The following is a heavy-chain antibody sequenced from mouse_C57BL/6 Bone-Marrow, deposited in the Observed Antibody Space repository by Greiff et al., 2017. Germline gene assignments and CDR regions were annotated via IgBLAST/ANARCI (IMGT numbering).Heavy chain of an antibody. Sequence: EVQRVESGGDLVKPGGSLKLSCAASGFTFSSYGMSWVRQTPDKRLEWVATISSGGSYTYYPDSVKGRFTISRDNAKNTLYLQMSSLKSEDTAMYYCARTTPVATGNFDYWGQGTTHTVSS. CDR1: GFTFSSYG. CDR2: ISSGGSYT. J-gene: IGHJ2*01. CDR3: ARTTPVATGNFDY. D-gene: IGHD1-1*01. V-gene: IGHV5-6*01.